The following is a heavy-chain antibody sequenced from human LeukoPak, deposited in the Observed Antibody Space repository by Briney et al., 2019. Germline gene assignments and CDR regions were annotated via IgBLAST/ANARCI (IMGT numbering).Heavy chain of an antibody. V-gene: IGHV1-18*01. CDR3: ARGAERDYDFWSGYYWDYYYYYYMDV. CDR1: GYTFTSYG. CDR2: ISAYNGNT. D-gene: IGHD3-3*01. J-gene: IGHJ6*03. Sequence: ASVKVSCKASGYTFTSYGISWVRQAPGQGLEWMGWISAYNGNTNYAQKHQGRVTMTTDTSTSTAYMELRSLRSDDTAVYYCARGAERDYDFWSGYYWDYYYYYYMDVWGKGTTVTVSS.